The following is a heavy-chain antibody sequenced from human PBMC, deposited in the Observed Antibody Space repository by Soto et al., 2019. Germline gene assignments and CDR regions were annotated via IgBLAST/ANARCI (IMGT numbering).Heavy chain of an antibody. CDR3: ARSLVHQWLVHDAYDI. CDR1: GDSISRSY. CDR2: IYYSGTT. D-gene: IGHD6-19*01. V-gene: IGHV4-59*01. J-gene: IGHJ3*02. Sequence: PSGPLALTCSVSGDSISRSYWARILQSPGKGLEWIAYIYYSGTTNYNPSLESRASISMDTSKNQSSLRLTSVTAADTAVYYCARSLVHQWLVHDAYDIWGQGILVTVSS.